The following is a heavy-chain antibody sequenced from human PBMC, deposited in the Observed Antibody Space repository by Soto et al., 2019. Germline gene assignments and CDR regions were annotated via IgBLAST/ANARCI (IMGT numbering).Heavy chain of an antibody. J-gene: IGHJ4*02. V-gene: IGHV3-21*01. CDR3: ARESEDLTSNFDY. Sequence: PGGSLSLSCAAPGFTSSSNSMNWVRQAPGKGLEWVSSISSTTNYIYYADSMKGRFTVSRDNAKNSVYLDMNSLSAEDTAVYYSARESEDLTSNFDYWGQGTLVTVSS. CDR2: ISSTTNYI. CDR1: GFTSSSNS.